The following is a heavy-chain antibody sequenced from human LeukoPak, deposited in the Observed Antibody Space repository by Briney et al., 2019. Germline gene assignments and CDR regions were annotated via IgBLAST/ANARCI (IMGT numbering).Heavy chain of an antibody. D-gene: IGHD2-15*01. CDR1: GGSISGGEYH. J-gene: IGHJ4*02. CDR3: ASYTVGEGGRGY. Sequence: SETLSLTCTVSGGSISGGEYHWSWIRQPPGKGLEWIGYIYNSGSTYYNPSLESRVTISEDTSNNQFSLKVNSVTAADTAVYYCASYTVGEGGRGYWGQGTLVTVSS. CDR2: IYNSGST. V-gene: IGHV4-30-4*01.